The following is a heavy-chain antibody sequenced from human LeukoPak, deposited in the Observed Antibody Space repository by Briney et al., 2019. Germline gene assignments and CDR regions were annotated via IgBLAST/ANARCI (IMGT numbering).Heavy chain of an antibody. V-gene: IGHV4-34*01. CDR3: ARRRYYDSSGYLQ. CDR1: GGSFSGYY. CDR2: INHSGST. Sequence: SETLSLTCAVYGGSFSGYYWSWIRQPPGKGLEWIGEINHSGSTNYNPSLKSRVTLSVDTSNNQFSLTLSSVTAADTAFYFCARRRYYDSSGYLQWGQGTLVTVSS. D-gene: IGHD3-22*01. J-gene: IGHJ1*01.